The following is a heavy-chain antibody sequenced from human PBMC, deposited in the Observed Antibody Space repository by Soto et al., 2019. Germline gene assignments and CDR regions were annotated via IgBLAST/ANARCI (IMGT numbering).Heavy chain of an antibody. Sequence: PSGTLSLPCTVSGGSISKYYLRWVRQNPGKGLEWIWSVHDSWGSTNNPALQRRVPISLEKSQRQFSLKETSLNATDTGVTYYARQAFGSLHGLVDVWGQGTTVTVSS. CDR1: GGSISKYY. CDR3: ARQAFGSLHGLVDV. J-gene: IGHJ6*02. V-gene: IGHV4-59*08. CDR2: VHDSWGS. D-gene: IGHD3-10*01.